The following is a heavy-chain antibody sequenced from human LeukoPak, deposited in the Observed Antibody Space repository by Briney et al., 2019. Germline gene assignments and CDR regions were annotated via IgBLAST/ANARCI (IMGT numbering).Heavy chain of an antibody. CDR3: AREFVGADDY. V-gene: IGHV4-30-2*01. D-gene: IGHD1-26*01. CDR1: GGSISSGGYY. CDR2: IYHSGSI. Sequence: SETLSLTCTVSGGSISSGGYYWSWIRQPPGKGLEWIGYIYHSGSIYYNPSLKSRVTISVDRSKNQFSLKLSSVTAADTAVYYCAREFVGADDYWGQGTLVTVSS. J-gene: IGHJ4*02.